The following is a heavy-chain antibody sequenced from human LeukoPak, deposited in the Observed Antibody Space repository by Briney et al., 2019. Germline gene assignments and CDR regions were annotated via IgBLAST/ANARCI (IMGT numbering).Heavy chain of an antibody. CDR3: ARGGSSWYYPYFDY. D-gene: IGHD6-13*01. CDR2: ISGNGGST. J-gene: IGHJ4*02. CDR1: GFTFSSYS. V-gene: IGHV3-64*01. Sequence: PGGSLRLSWAASGFTFSSYSMHWVRQAPGKGLEYVSGISGNGGSTYYANSVKGRFTISRDNSKNTLYLQMGSLRAEDMTVYYRARGGSSWYYPYFDYWGQGTLVTISS.